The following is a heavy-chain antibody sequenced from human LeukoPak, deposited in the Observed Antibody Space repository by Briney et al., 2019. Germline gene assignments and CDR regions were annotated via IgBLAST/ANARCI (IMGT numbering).Heavy chain of an antibody. Sequence: GGSLRLSCAASGFTFSNYGMHWVRQAPGKGLEWVAVISYDGSNKYYVDSVKGRFTISRDNSKSTLYLQMNSLRAEDTAVYYFAKGGGYSNGLFDSWGQGTLVTVSS. CDR1: GFTFSNYG. V-gene: IGHV3-30*18. J-gene: IGHJ4*02. CDR2: ISYDGSNK. CDR3: AKGGGYSNGLFDS. D-gene: IGHD6-19*01.